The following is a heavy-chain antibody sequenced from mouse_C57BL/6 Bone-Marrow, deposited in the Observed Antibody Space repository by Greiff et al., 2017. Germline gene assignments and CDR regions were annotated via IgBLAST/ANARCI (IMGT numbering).Heavy chain of an antibody. V-gene: IGHV1-63*01. J-gene: IGHJ2*01. CDR1: GYTFTNYW. CDR2: IYPGGGYT. Sequence: QVQLQQSGAELVRPGTSVKMSCKASGYTFTNYWIGWAKQRPGHGLEWIGDIYPGGGYTNYNEKFKGKATLTADKSSSTAYMQFSSLTSEDSAIYYCARSYYDYFDYWGQGTTLTVSS. D-gene: IGHD2-10*01. CDR3: ARSYYDYFDY.